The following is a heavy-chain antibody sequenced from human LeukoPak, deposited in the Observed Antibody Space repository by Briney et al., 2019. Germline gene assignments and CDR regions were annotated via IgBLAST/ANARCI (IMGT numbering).Heavy chain of an antibody. CDR3: ARAVGLDQYYDFWSGYYYMDV. Sequence: ASVKVSCKASGYTFTGYYMHWVRQAPGQGLEWMGIINPSGGSTSYAQKFQGRVTMTRDMSTSTVYMELSSLRSEDTAVYYCARAVGLDQYYDFWSGYYYMDVWGKGTTVTVSS. D-gene: IGHD3-3*01. CDR2: INPSGGST. CDR1: GYTFTGYY. V-gene: IGHV1-46*01. J-gene: IGHJ6*03.